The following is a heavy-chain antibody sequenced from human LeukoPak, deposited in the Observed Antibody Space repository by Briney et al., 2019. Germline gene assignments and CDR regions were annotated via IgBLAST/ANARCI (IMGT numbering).Heavy chain of an antibody. CDR2: ISGSGGST. D-gene: IGHD6-13*01. CDR3: AKDSLVGAGTDFQH. V-gene: IGHV3-23*01. CDR1: GFNFRHYG. J-gene: IGHJ1*01. Sequence: PGGSLRLSCAASGFNFRHYGMHWVRQAPGKGLEWVSVISGSGGSTYYTDSVKGRFTISRDNSKSTLYLQMNSLRAEDTAIYYCAKDSLVGAGTDFQHWGQGTLVTVSS.